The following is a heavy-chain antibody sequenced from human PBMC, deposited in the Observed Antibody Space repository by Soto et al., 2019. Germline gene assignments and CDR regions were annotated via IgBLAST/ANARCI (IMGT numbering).Heavy chain of an antibody. D-gene: IGHD1-26*01. CDR2: ISSSSNTI. J-gene: IGHJ6*02. V-gene: IGHV3-48*02. Sequence: VGSLRLSCAASGFTFSRYSMNWVRQAPGKGLEWISYISSSSNTIYYADSVKGRFTISRDNAKNSLYLQMNSLRDEDSAVYSCARAKYSESFTYYYYGMDVWGQGTTVTVSS. CDR3: ARAKYSESFTYYYYGMDV. CDR1: GFTFSRYS.